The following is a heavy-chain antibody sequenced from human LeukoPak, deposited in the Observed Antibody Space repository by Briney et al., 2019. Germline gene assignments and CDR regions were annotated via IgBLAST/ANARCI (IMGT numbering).Heavy chain of an antibody. CDR2: IHTSGSP. CDR1: GGSISSYY. J-gene: IGHJ4*02. Sequence: PSETLSLTCTVSGGSISSYYWSWIRLPAGKGLEWIGRIHTSGSPNYNSSLKSRVTMSLDTSKNQLSLKLISVTAADTAVYYCARGRSGSDFDYWGQGTLVTISS. V-gene: IGHV4-4*07. CDR3: ARGRSGSDFDY. D-gene: IGHD1-26*01.